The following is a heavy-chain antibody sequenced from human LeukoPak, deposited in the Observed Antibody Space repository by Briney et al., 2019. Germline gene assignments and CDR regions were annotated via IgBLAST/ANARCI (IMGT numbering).Heavy chain of an antibody. CDR2: IYTSGST. D-gene: IGHD3-22*01. J-gene: IGHJ4*02. CDR3: ASRPGYDSSGYLDY. Sequence: SETLSLTCTVSGGSISSYYWSWIRQPAGKGLEWIGRIYTSGSTNYNPSLKSRVTMSVDTSKNQFSLKLSSVTAADTAVYYCASRPGYDSSGYLDYWGQGTLVTVSS. CDR1: GGSISSYY. V-gene: IGHV4-4*07.